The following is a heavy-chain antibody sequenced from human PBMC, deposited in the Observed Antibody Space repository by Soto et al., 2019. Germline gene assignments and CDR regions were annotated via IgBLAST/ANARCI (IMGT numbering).Heavy chain of an antibody. D-gene: IGHD2-21*02. CDR3: ARSSTYGDSDAFDI. Sequence: PGESQRISYKGSGYSFAGYWVGWVRQMPGKGLEWMGIIYPGDSDTRYSPSFQGQVTISADKSISTAYLQWSSLKASDTAMYYCARSSTYGDSDAFDIWGQGTMVTVS. V-gene: IGHV5-51*01. J-gene: IGHJ3*02. CDR2: IYPGDSDT. CDR1: GYSFAGYW.